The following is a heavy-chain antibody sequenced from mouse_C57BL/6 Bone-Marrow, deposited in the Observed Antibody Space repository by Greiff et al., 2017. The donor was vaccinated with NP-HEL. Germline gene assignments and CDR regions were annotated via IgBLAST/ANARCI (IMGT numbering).Heavy chain of an antibody. CDR1: GFTFSSYG. D-gene: IGHD1-1*01. CDR3: ARRDGSSVFAY. Sequence: EVKLVESGGDLVKPGGSLKLSCAASGFTFSSYGMSWVRQTPDKRLEWVATISSGGSYTYYPESVKGRVTISRDNAKNTLYLQMSSLKSEDTAMYYCARRDGSSVFAYWGQGTLVTVSA. V-gene: IGHV5-6*02. CDR2: ISSGGSYT. J-gene: IGHJ3*01.